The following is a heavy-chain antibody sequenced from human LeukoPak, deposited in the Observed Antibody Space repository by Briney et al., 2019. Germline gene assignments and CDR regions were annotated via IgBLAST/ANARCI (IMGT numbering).Heavy chain of an antibody. CDR2: LSGRSSTI. CDR1: AFTFSDYS. CDR3: ARDRIKSGSYYFDY. V-gene: IGHV3-48*01. J-gene: IGHJ4*02. Sequence: PGGSLRLSCAASAFTFSDYSMNWVRQAPGKGLEWVSYLSGRSSTIYYADSVKGRFTISRDNAKNSMYLQMNSLRAEDTAVYYCARDRIKSGSYYFDYWGQGTLVTVSS. D-gene: IGHD1-26*01.